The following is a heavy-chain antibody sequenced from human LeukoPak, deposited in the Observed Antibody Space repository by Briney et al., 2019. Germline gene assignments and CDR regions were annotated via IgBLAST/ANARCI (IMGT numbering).Heavy chain of an antibody. J-gene: IGHJ4*02. CDR1: GFTFSSYW. CDR3: VRVLASCYYY. D-gene: IGHD2-2*01. V-gene: IGHV3-7*04. Sequence: GGSLRLSCAPSGFTFSSYWMGWVRQAPGKGPEWVANIKEDGGEKYYVDSVKGRFTISRDNAKNSLYLQMNSLRAEDTAVYYCVRVLASCYYYWGQGTLVTVSS. CDR2: IKEDGGEK.